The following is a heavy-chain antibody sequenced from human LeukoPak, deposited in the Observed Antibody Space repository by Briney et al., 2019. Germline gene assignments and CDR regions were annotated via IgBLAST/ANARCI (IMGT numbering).Heavy chain of an antibody. V-gene: IGHV4-59*01. J-gene: IGHJ5*02. CDR3: ARGGVPAAAFDP. CDR2: IYYSGST. D-gene: IGHD2-2*01. CDR1: GVSISSYY. Sequence: SETLSLTCTVSGVSISSYYWSWIRQPPGKGLEWIGYIYYSGSTNYNPSLKGRVTISVDTSENQFSLKLSSVTAADTAVYYCARGGVPAAAFDPWGQGTLVTVSS.